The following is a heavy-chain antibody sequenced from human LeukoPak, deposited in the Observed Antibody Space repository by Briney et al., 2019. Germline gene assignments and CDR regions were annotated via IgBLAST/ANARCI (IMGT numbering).Heavy chain of an antibody. Sequence: PGGSLRLSCAASGFTVSSNYMSWVRQAPGKGLEWVSVIYSGGSTYYADSVKGRFTISRDNSKNTLYLQMNSLRAEDTAVYYCARDRGGSSIAAPYLGYWGQGTLVTVSS. CDR3: ARDRGGSSIAAPYLGY. V-gene: IGHV3-53*01. CDR2: IYSGGST. J-gene: IGHJ4*02. CDR1: GFTVSSNY. D-gene: IGHD6-6*01.